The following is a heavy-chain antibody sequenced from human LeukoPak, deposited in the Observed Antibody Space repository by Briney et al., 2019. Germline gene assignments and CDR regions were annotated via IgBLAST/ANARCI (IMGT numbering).Heavy chain of an antibody. V-gene: IGHV4-31*03. CDR3: ARGGSWWLDY. J-gene: IGHJ4*02. CDR1: GGSISSGGYY. Sequence: SETLSFTCTVSGGSISSGGYYWSWIRQHPGKGLEWIGYIYYSGSTYYNPSLKSRVTISVDTSKNQFSLKLSSVTAADTAVYYCARGGSWWLDYWGQGTLVTVSS. D-gene: IGHD6-13*01. CDR2: IYYSGST.